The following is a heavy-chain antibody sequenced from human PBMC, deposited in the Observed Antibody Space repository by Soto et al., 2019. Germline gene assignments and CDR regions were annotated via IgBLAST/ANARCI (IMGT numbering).Heavy chain of an antibody. V-gene: IGHV1-2*02. CDR2: INPNSGGT. CDR3: ARVRLSLYYYYGMDV. CDR1: GYTFTGYY. Sequence: ASVKVSCKASGYTFTGYYMHWVRQAPGQGLEWMGWINPNSGGTNYAQKFQGRVTMTRDTSISTAYMELSRLRSDDTAVYYCARVRLSLYYYYGMDVWGQGTTVTVSS. J-gene: IGHJ6*02.